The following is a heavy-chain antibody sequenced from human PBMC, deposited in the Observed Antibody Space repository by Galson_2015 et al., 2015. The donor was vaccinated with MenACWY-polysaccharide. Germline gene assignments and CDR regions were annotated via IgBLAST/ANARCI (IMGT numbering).Heavy chain of an antibody. D-gene: IGHD3-3*01. CDR2: IKQSGSEK. CDR3: ARARSWSGYFAFDF. CDR1: GFPFSDSW. Sequence: SLRLSCAASGFPFSDSWMTWIRQAPGKGLEWVATIKQSGSEKYYVDSVEGRFTVSRDNAKNSLYLQMNGLRAEDTAVYYCARARSWSGYFAFDFWGQGTMVTVSS. J-gene: IGHJ3*01. V-gene: IGHV3-7*01.